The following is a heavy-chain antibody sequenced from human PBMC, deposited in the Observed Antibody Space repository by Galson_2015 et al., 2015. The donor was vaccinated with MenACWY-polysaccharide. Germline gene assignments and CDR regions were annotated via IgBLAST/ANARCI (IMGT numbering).Heavy chain of an antibody. V-gene: IGHV3-21*01. CDR2: ISSSSSYI. Sequence: SLRLSCAASGFTFSSYSMNWVRQAPGKGLEWVSSISSSSSYIYYADSVKGRFTISRDNAKNSLYLQMNSLRAEDTAVYYCASAEKSIAVAGTYYYYGMDVWGQGTTVTVSS. CDR1: GFTFSSYS. J-gene: IGHJ6*02. D-gene: IGHD6-19*01. CDR3: ASAEKSIAVAGTYYYYGMDV.